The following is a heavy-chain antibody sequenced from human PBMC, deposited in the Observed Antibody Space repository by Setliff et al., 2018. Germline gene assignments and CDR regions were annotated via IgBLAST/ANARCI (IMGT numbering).Heavy chain of an antibody. CDR1: GGPISSYY. CDR2: VYQNGIT. D-gene: IGHD6-19*01. J-gene: IGHJ4*02. Sequence: PSETLSLTCTVSGGPISSYYWDWIRQSPEKGLEWIGTVYQNGITYYNPSVKSRVTISVDTSKNQFSLKLSSVTAADTAVYYCARGRAGHSGHWGQGTLVTVSS. CDR3: ARGRAGHSGH. V-gene: IGHV4-59*06.